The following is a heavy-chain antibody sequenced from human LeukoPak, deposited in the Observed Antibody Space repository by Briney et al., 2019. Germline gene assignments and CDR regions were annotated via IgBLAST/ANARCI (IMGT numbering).Heavy chain of an antibody. V-gene: IGHV3-21*01. J-gene: IGHJ4*02. CDR1: GFTFSSYS. CDR3: ARFYRSDCSGGSCYSRVSFDY. Sequence: GGSLRLSCAASGFTFSSYSMNWVRQAPGKGLEWVSSMSSSSSYIYYADSVKGRFTISRDNAKNSLYLQMNSLRAEATAVYYCARFYRSDCSGGSCYSRVSFDYWGQGTLVTVSS. D-gene: IGHD2-15*01. CDR2: MSSSSSYI.